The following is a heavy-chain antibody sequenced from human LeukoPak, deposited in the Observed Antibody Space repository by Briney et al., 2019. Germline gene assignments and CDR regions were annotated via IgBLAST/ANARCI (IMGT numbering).Heavy chain of an antibody. CDR2: INPNSGGT. CDR3: AREPLWLLGAYYYYYYMDV. J-gene: IGHJ6*03. D-gene: IGHD5-18*01. Sequence: GASVKVSCKASGYTFTGYYMHWVRQAPGQGLEWMGWINPNSGGTNYAQKFQGRVTMTRDTSISTAYMELSRLRSDDTAVYYCAREPLWLLGAYYYYYYMDVWGKGTTVTVSS. CDR1: GYTFTGYY. V-gene: IGHV1-2*02.